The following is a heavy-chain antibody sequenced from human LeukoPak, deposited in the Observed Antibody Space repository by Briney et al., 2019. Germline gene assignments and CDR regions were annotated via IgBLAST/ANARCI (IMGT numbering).Heavy chain of an antibody. D-gene: IGHD6-13*01. V-gene: IGHV3-21*01. J-gene: IGHJ4*02. CDR3: ARAVRSSIAAAAQYFDY. CDR1: GFTFSNYV. Sequence: PGGSLRLSCAASGFTFSNYVMNWVRQAPGKGLEWVSSISSSSSYIYYADSVKGRFTISRDNAKNSLYLQMNSLRAEDTAVYYCARAVRSSIAAAAQYFDYWGQGTLVTVSS. CDR2: ISSSSSYI.